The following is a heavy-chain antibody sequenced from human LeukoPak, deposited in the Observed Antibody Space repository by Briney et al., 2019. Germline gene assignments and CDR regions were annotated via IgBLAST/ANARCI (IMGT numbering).Heavy chain of an antibody. CDR3: ARIGGPGYYYYGMDV. V-gene: IGHV3-48*02. Sequence: GGSLRLSCAASGFTSSSSSMDWVRQAPGKGLEWISFITSSSSTKYYTDSVKGRFTISRDNAKNSLYLQVNSLRDEDTAVYYCARIGGPGYYYYGMDVWGQGTTVTVSS. J-gene: IGHJ6*02. CDR2: ITSSSSTK. D-gene: IGHD3-10*01. CDR1: GFTSSSSS.